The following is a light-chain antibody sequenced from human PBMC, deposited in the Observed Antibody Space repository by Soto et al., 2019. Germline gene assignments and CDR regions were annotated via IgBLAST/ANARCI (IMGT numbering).Light chain of an antibody. Sequence: EIVLTQSPATLSLSPGERATLSCRASQSVSSSLVWYQHKPGQAPRLLIYDASKRATGIPARFSGSGSGTDFTLTISSLEPEDVAVYYCQQRSNSWTFGQGTKVDIK. CDR2: DAS. CDR1: QSVSSS. CDR3: QQRSNSWT. J-gene: IGKJ1*01. V-gene: IGKV3-11*01.